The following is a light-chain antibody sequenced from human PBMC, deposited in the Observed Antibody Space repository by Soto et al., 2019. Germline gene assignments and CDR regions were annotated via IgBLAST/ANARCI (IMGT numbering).Light chain of an antibody. V-gene: IGKV3-20*01. CDR2: GAS. J-gene: IGKJ4*01. CDR3: QQYGSSPLT. Sequence: NLLSQSPDTLSLSPGERATLSCRASQSVSANYFAWYQQKSGQAPRLLFYGASIRATGIPDRFSGSGSGTDFILTIDSLEPEDSAVYYCQQYGSSPLTFGGGTKVDIK. CDR1: QSVSANY.